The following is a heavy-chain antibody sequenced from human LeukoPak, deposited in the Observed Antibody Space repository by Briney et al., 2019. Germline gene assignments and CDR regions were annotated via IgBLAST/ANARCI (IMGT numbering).Heavy chain of an antibody. V-gene: IGHV3-74*01. D-gene: IGHD4-17*01. CDR1: GFTFSNYW. CDR2: SNSDGSST. Sequence: GGSLRLSCAASGFTFSNYWMHWVRQAPGKGLVWVSRSNSDGSSTNYADSVKGRFTISRDNAKNTLYLQMNSLRAEDTAVYYCARGGDYPFDYWGQGTLVTVSS. J-gene: IGHJ4*02. CDR3: ARGGDYPFDY.